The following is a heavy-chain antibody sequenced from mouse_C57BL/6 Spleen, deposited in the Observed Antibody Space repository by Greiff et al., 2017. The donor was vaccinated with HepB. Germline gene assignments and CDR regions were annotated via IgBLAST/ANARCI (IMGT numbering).Heavy chain of an antibody. V-gene: IGHV1-77*01. CDR1: GYTFTDYY. D-gene: IGHD1-1*01. J-gene: IGHJ2*01. CDR3: ARERAYYGSSYPYYFDY. Sequence: QVHVKQSGAELVKPGASVKISCKASGYTFTDYYINWVKQRPGQGLEWIGKIGPGSGSTYYNEKFKGKATLTADKSSSTAYMQLSSLTSEDSAVDFCARERAYYGSSYPYYFDYWGQGTTLTVSS. CDR2: IGPGSGST.